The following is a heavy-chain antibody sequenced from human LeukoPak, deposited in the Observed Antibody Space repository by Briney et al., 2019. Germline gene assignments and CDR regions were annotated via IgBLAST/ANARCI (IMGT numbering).Heavy chain of an antibody. V-gene: IGHV4-39*07. CDR2: IYYSGST. CDR1: GGSISSSSYY. J-gene: IGHJ4*02. Sequence: SETLSLTCTVSGGSISSSSYYWGWIRQPPGKGLEWIGSIYYSGSTYYNPSLKSRVTISVDTSKDQFSLKLSSVTAADTAVYYCAREPPYYGDYGGVIYWGQGTLVTVSS. CDR3: AREPPYYGDYGGVIY. D-gene: IGHD4-17*01.